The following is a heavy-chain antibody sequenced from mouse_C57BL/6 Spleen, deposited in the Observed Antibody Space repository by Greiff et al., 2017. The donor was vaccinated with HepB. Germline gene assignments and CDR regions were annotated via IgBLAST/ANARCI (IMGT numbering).Heavy chain of an antibody. V-gene: IGHV1-61*01. J-gene: IGHJ3*01. CDR2: IYPSDSET. Sequence: QVQLQQPGAELVRPGSSVKLSCKASGYTFTSYWMDWVKQRPGQGLEWIGNIYPSDSETHYNQKFKDKATLTVDKSSSTAYMQLSSLTSEDSAVYYCARAEAYYSNPFAYWGQGTLVTVSA. CDR3: ARAEAYYSNPFAY. CDR1: GYTFTSYW. D-gene: IGHD2-5*01.